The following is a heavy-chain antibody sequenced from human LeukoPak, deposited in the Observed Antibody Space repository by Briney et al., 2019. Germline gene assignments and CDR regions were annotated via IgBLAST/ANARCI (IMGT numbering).Heavy chain of an antibody. CDR2: IDANTGSP. V-gene: IGHV7-4-1*02. J-gene: IGHJ4*02. CDR3: AIHLSDSSGYFSY. CDR1: GYTFSSCA. D-gene: IGHD3-22*01. Sequence: ASVKVSCKASGYTFSSCAINWVRQAPGQGLEYMGWIDANTGSPTFAQGFTGRYVFSLDTSVSTAYLQISSLKAEDTAVYYCAIHLSDSSGYFSYWGQGALVTVSS.